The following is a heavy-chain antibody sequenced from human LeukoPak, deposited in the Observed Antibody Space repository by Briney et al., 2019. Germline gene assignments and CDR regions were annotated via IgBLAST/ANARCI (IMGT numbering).Heavy chain of an antibody. CDR1: GFTFSDHY. CDR3: ARANVYYGDGYYPVVGYYFDY. Sequence: GGSLRLSCAASGFTFSDHYMDWVRQAPGKGLEWVGRARNKANSYTTEYAASVKGRFTVSRDDSKNSLYLQMNSLKTEDTAVYYCARANVYYGDGYYPVVGYYFDYWGQGTLVTVSS. D-gene: IGHD3-22*01. J-gene: IGHJ4*02. CDR2: ARNKANSYTT. V-gene: IGHV3-72*01.